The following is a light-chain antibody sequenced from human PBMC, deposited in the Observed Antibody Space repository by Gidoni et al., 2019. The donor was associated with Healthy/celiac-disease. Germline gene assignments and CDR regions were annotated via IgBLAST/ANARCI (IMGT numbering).Light chain of an antibody. V-gene: IGKV2-28*01. CDR3: KQSIKTPFS. CDR1: QSLLHSDGYNY. CDR2: LGS. J-gene: IGKJ2*03. Sequence: AMTQFPLPLPVTPGEPASIYCRSSQSLLHSDGYNYLDWYLQKPGQAPQLLIYLGSNRASGVPYRFRGSGSGKDFTIKSRRMEAEDVGVYYCKQSIKTPFSFGQGTKVEIK.